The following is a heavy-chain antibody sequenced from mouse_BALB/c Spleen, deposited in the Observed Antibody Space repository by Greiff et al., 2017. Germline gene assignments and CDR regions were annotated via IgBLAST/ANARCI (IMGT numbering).Heavy chain of an antibody. Sequence: QVQLQQPGAELVKPGASVKLSCKASGYTFTSYWMHWVKQRPGQGLERIGEINPSNGRTNYNEKFKSKATLTVDKSSSTAYMQLSSLTSEDSAVYYCGDYYGSSAFAYWGQGTLVTVSA. D-gene: IGHD1-1*01. CDR1: GYTFTSYW. CDR2: INPSNGRT. CDR3: GDYYGSSAFAY. V-gene: IGHV1S81*02. J-gene: IGHJ3*01.